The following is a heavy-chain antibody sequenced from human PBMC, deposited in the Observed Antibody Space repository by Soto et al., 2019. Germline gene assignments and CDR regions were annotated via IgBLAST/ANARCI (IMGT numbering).Heavy chain of an antibody. V-gene: IGHV3-21*01. D-gene: IGHD3-9*01. CDR3: ARDQDAGYYDILTGYQHPYYGMDV. J-gene: IGHJ6*02. CDR2: ISSSSSYI. CDR1: GFTFSSYS. Sequence: PGGSLRLSCAAYGFTFSSYSMNWVRQAPGKGLEWVSSISSSSSYIYYADSVKGRFTISRDNAKNSLYLQMNSLRAEDTAVYYCARDQDAGYYDILTGYQHPYYGMDVWGQGTTVTVSS.